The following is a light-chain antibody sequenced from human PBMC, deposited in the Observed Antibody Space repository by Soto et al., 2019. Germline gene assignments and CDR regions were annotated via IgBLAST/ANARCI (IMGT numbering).Light chain of an antibody. Sequence: DIQMTQSPSSLSASVGDRVTITCRASQSISSYLNWYQQKPGKAPRLLIYAASSLQSGVPSRFSGSGSETDFALTISNLQPEDFASYYCQKSYSTWTFGQGTKVEIK. V-gene: IGKV1-39*01. J-gene: IGKJ1*01. CDR1: QSISSY. CDR2: AAS. CDR3: QKSYSTWT.